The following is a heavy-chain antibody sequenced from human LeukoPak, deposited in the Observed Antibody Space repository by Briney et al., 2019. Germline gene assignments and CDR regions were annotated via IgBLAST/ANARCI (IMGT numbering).Heavy chain of an antibody. CDR2: IRYDGNKK. D-gene: IGHD3-10*01. J-gene: IGHJ5*02. CDR3: AKGGYGSGSYRNWFDP. V-gene: IGHV3-30*02. Sequence: GGSLRLSCAASGFTFNNYGMHWVRQAPGKGLEWVAFIRYDGNKKYYADSVKGRFTISRDNSKNTLCLQMNSLRVEDTAVYYCAKGGYGSGSYRNWFDPWGQGTLVTVSS. CDR1: GFTFNNYG.